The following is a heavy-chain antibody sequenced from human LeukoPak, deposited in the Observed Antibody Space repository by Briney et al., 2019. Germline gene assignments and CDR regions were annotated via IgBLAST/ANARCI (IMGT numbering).Heavy chain of an antibody. V-gene: IGHV4-38-2*01. Sequence: SETLSLTCAVSGYSISSAYHWGWIRQPPGKGVEWVGNIYHSGSTYYNPSLESRVTISVDTSKNQFSLKMSSVTAADTAVYYCARLLLSGNYFDYWGQGTLVTVSS. CDR2: IYHSGST. J-gene: IGHJ4*02. D-gene: IGHD2-21*02. CDR1: GYSISSAYH. CDR3: ARLLLSGNYFDY.